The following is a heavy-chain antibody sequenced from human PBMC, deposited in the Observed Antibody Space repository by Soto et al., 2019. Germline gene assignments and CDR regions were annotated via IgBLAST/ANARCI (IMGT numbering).Heavy chain of an antibody. D-gene: IGHD3-22*01. J-gene: IGHJ4*02. V-gene: IGHV1-69*13. CDR1: GGTFSSYA. CDR2: IIPIFGTA. CDR3: ARASPLTYYYDSSGYLGY. Sequence: ASVKVSCKAPGGTFSSYAISWVRQAPGQGLEWMGGIIPIFGTANYAQKFQGRVTITADESTSTAYMELSSLRSEDTAVYYCARASPLTYYYDSSGYLGYWGQGTLVTVSS.